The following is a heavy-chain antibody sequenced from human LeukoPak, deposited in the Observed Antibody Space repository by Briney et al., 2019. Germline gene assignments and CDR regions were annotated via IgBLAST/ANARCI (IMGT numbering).Heavy chain of an antibody. J-gene: IGHJ3*02. D-gene: IGHD2-15*01. V-gene: IGHV3-23*01. CDR1: GFTFSSYA. CDR3: ARESYCSGGSCYSGRAFDI. Sequence: GRSLRLPCAASGFTFSSYAMSWVRQAPGKGLEWVSAISGSGGSTYYADSVKGRFTISRDNAKNTLYLQMNSLRAEDTAVYYCARESYCSGGSCYSGRAFDIWGQGTMVTVSS. CDR2: ISGSGGST.